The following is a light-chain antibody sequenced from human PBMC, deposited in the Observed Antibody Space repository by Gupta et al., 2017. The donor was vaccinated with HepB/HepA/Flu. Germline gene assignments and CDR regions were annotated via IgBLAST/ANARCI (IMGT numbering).Light chain of an antibody. J-gene: IGLJ3*02. CDR2: DNN. CDR1: SSNIGDNY. V-gene: IGLV1-51*01. Sequence: QSVLPQPPSASAAPGHKVAIPCSGSSSNIGDNYVTWYHPLPGTAPKLLIYDNNKRPSWSPDRCSGSKSGTSAALGITGLQTGDEEDDYCGTWDSSRSAWVFGGGTKLTVL. CDR3: GTWDSSRSAWV.